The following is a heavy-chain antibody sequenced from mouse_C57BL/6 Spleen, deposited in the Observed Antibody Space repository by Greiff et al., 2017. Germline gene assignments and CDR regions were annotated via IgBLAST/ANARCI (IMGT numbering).Heavy chain of an antibody. CDR3: ARSFPYAMDY. CDR2: IYPGSGNT. V-gene: IGHV1-76*01. J-gene: IGHJ4*01. Sequence: VKLQESGAELVRPGASVKLSCKASGYTFTDYYINWVKQRPGQGLEWIARIYPGSGNTYYNEKFKGKATLTAEKSSSTAYMQLSSLTSEDSAVYFCARSFPYAMDYWGQGTSVTVSS. CDR1: GYTFTDYY.